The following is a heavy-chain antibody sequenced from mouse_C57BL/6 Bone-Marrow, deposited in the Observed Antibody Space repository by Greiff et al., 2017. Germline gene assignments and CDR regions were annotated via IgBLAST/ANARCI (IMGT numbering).Heavy chain of an antibody. Sequence: EVKLVESGPELVKPGASVKIPCKASGYTFTDYNMDWVKQSHGKSLEWIGDINPNNGGTIYNQKFKGKATLTVDKSSSTAYMELRSLTSEDTAVYYCARSDYRYAMDYWGQGTSVTVSS. J-gene: IGHJ4*01. D-gene: IGHD2-14*01. CDR3: ARSDYRYAMDY. V-gene: IGHV1-18*01. CDR1: GYTFTDYN. CDR2: INPNNGGT.